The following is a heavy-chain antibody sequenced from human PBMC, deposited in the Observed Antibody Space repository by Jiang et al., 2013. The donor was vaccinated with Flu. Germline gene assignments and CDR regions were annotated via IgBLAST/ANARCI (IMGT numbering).Heavy chain of an antibody. CDR1: GYTFTSYA. Sequence: GAEVKKPGASVKVSCKASGYTFTSYAMHWVRQAPGQRLEWMGWINAGNGNTKYSQKFQGRVTITRDTSASTAYMELSSLRSEDTAVYYCASFGIWDDYGDFPGYWGQGTLVTVSS. CDR3: ASFGIWDDYGDFPGY. J-gene: IGHJ4*02. D-gene: IGHD4-17*01. CDR2: INAGNGNT. V-gene: IGHV1-3*01.